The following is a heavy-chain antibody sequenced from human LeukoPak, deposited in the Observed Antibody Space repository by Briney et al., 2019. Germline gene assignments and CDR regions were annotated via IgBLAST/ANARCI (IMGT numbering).Heavy chain of an antibody. V-gene: IGHV1-2*02. J-gene: IGHJ4*02. CDR1: GYMFTAYY. CDR3: ARLNSGSLRGILY. Sequence: ASVKVSCKASGYMFTAYYINWVRQSPGLGLEWPGWINPNSGGTNYAQKFQGRVTMTSDTSISTAYLELNSLRSDDTAVYFCARLNSGSLRGILYWGQGSLVTVSS. CDR2: INPNSGGT. D-gene: IGHD2-15*01.